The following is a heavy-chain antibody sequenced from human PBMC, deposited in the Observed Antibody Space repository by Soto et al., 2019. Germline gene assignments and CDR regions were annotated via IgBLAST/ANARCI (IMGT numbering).Heavy chain of an antibody. CDR3: ARDRGYDAHDYYYNAMDV. Sequence: EVLLLESGGGLVQPGGSLRLSCISSGFTFRTYTMNWVRQAPGKGLEWVSGIRGFSPYTFYAESVKGRFTISRDNAKNSLYLQMNSLRAEDTAVYYCARDRGYDAHDYYYNAMDVWGQGTTVTVSS. J-gene: IGHJ6*02. CDR2: IRGFSPYT. D-gene: IGHD2-15*01. V-gene: IGHV3-21*01. CDR1: GFTFRTYT.